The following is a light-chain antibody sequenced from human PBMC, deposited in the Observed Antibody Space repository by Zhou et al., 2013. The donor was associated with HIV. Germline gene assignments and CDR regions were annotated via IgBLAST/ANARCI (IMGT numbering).Light chain of an antibody. Sequence: DIELTQTPSSLSASVRDRVIMTCRASQNISSYLNWYQQKPGKAPKVLLYAASRLESGVPSRFSGSGSGTDYTLTISSLRPEDFVSYYCQQYYSTPRTFGQGTKVEIK. CDR3: QQYYSTPRT. CDR1: QNISSY. V-gene: IGKV1-NL1*01. J-gene: IGKJ1*01. CDR2: AAS.